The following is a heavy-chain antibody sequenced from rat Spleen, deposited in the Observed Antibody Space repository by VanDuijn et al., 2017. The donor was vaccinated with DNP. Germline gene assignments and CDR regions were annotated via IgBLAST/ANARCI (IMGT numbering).Heavy chain of an antibody. CDR3: ARGGGDGFAY. Sequence: EVQLVESGGGLVQPGRSLKLSCAASGFTFSNYDMAWARQAPTKGLEWIASISTGGGNTYYRDSVKGRFTISRDNTKNTQYLQMDSLRSEDTATYYCARGGGDGFAYWGRGTLVTVSS. D-gene: IGHD1-1*01. CDR2: ISTGGGNT. J-gene: IGHJ3*01. V-gene: IGHV5S13*01. CDR1: GFTFSNYD.